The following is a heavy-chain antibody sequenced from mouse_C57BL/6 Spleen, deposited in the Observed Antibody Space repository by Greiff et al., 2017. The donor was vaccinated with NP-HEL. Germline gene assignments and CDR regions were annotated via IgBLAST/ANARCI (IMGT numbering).Heavy chain of an antibody. CDR3: ARINYYGSSYRYAMDY. CDR2: ISSGSSTI. Sequence: EVKLVESGGGLVKPGGSLKLSCAASGFTFSDYGMHWVRQAPEKGLEWVAYISSGSSTIYYADTVKGRFTISRDNAKNTLFLQMTSLRSEDTAMYYCARINYYGSSYRYAMDYWGQGTSVTVSS. J-gene: IGHJ4*01. D-gene: IGHD1-1*01. CDR1: GFTFSDYG. V-gene: IGHV5-17*01.